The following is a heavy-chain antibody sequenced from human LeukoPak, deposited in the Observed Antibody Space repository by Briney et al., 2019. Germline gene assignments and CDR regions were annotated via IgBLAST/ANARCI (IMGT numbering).Heavy chain of an antibody. J-gene: IGHJ4*02. CDR3: ARDPGIAAAGSFDY. CDR2: INPSGDST. CDR1: GDTFTSYY. Sequence: ASVKVSCKASGDTFTSYYMHWVRQAPGQGLEWMGIINPSGDSTSYAQKYQGRVTMTRDMSTSTVYMELRSLRSDDTAVYYCARDPGIAAAGSFDYWGQGTLVTVSS. D-gene: IGHD6-13*01. V-gene: IGHV1-46*01.